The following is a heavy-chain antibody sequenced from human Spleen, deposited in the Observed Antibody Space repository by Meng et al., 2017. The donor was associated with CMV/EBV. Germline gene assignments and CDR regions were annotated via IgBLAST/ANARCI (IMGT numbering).Heavy chain of an antibody. CDR2: ISSSGSTI. D-gene: IGHD2-15*01. J-gene: IGHJ4*02. CDR3: ARGAYCSGGSCYRIYFDY. Sequence: GGSLRLSCAASAFTFSSYSMNWVRQAPGKGLEWVSSISSSGSTIYYADSVKGRFTISRDNAKNSLYLQMNSLRAEDTAVYYCARGAYCSGGSCYRIYFDYWGQGTLVTVSS. V-gene: IGHV3-48*04. CDR1: AFTFSSYS.